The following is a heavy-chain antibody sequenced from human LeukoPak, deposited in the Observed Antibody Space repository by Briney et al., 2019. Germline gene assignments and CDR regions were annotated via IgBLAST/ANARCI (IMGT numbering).Heavy chain of an antibody. CDR2: INHSGST. CDR1: GGSFSGYY. CDR3: ARGRRGRAYYYYMDV. J-gene: IGHJ6*03. Sequence: SETLSLTCAVYGGSFSGYYWSWIRQPPGKGLEWMGEINHSGSTNYNPSLKSRVTTSVDTSKNQFSLKLSSVTAADTAVYYCARGRRGRAYYYYMDVWGKGTTVTVSS. V-gene: IGHV4-34*01.